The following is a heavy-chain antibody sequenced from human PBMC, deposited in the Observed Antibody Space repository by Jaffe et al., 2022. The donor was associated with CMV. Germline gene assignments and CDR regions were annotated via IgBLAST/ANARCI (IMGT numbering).Heavy chain of an antibody. CDR1: GFTVSSNY. CDR3: ARDIKKQLVSLGYYYYYYMDV. V-gene: IGHV3-66*01. Sequence: EVQLVESGGGLVQPGGSLRLSCAASGFTVSSNYMSWVRQAPGKGLEWVSVIYSGGSTYYADSVKGRFTISRDNSKNTLYLQMNSLRAEDTAVYYCARDIKKQLVSLGYYYYYYMDVWGKGTTVTVSS. CDR2: IYSGGST. D-gene: IGHD6-6*01. J-gene: IGHJ6*03.